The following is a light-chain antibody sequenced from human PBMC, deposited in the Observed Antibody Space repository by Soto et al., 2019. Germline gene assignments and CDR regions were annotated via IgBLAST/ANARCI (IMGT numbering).Light chain of an antibody. Sequence: QSALTQPASVSGSPGQSITISCTGTSSDIGGSNYVSWYQQHPGKAPKLIIYEVTNRPSGVSDRFSGSKSDNTASLIISGLQAEDEADYFCKSYAGSNTYVFGSGTKVTVL. J-gene: IGLJ1*01. CDR2: EVT. CDR3: KSYAGSNTYV. CDR1: SSDIGGSNY. V-gene: IGLV2-14*01.